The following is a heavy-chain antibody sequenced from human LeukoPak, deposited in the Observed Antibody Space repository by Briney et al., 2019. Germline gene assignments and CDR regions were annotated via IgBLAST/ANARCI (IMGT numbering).Heavy chain of an antibody. J-gene: IGHJ4*02. Sequence: PGGSLGLSCAASGFIFSNAWMSWVRQAPGKGLEWVGRLKSKAVGGATDYAAPVKGRFTVSRDDSKNTLYLQMNSLKTEDTAVYYCTTMSAYCGGDCYDYWGQGTLVTVSS. D-gene: IGHD2-21*01. V-gene: IGHV3-15*01. CDR2: LKSKAVGGAT. CDR1: GFIFSNAW. CDR3: TTMSAYCGGDCYDY.